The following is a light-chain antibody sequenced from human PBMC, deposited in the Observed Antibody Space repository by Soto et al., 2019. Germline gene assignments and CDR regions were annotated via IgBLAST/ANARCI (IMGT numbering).Light chain of an antibody. Sequence: DIQMTQSPSSLSASVGDRVTITCQASQDISNYLNWYQQKPGKAPKLLIYDASNLETGVPSRFSGSGSGTEFPFTISSLQPEDIATYYCQQYDNLPRRSTFGQGTRLEIK. J-gene: IGKJ5*01. V-gene: IGKV1-33*01. CDR1: QDISNY. CDR2: DAS. CDR3: QQYDNLPRRST.